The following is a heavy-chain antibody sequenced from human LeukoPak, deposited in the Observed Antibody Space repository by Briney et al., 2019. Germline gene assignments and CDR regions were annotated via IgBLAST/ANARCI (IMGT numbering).Heavy chain of an antibody. CDR2: ISSSLDSSM. CDR1: GFTFNVYS. CDR3: AKTGVAGLYDIVATIGGY. V-gene: IGHV3-48*01. J-gene: IGHJ4*02. D-gene: IGHD5-12*01. Sequence: GGSLRLSCAASGFTFNVYSMNWVRQAPGKGLEWVSFISSSLDSSMYYADSVKGRFTISRDNAKNSLYLQMNSLRAEDTAVYYCAKTGVAGLYDIVATIGGYWGQGTLVTVSS.